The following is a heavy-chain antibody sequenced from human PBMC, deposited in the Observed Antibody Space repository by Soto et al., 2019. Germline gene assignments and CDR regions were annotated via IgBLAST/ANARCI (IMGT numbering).Heavy chain of an antibody. CDR1: GYTFTSYA. CDR3: ARTQTGRYQLLPFDY. CDR2: INAGNGNT. J-gene: IGHJ4*02. Sequence: AASVKVSCKASGYTFTSYAMHWVRQAPGQRLEWMGWINAGNGNTKYSQKFQGRVTITRDTSASTAYMELSSLRSEDTAVYYCARTQTGRYQLLPFDYWGQGTLVTVSS. D-gene: IGHD2-2*01. V-gene: IGHV1-3*01.